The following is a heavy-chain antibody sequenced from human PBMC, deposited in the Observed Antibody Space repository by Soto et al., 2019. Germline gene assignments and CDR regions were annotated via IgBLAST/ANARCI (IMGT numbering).Heavy chain of an antibody. D-gene: IGHD2-15*01. Sequence: QVQLVQSGAEVKKPGSSVKVSCKASGGTFSIYTISWVRQAPGQGLEWMGGSANSAQKFQGRLTVTADESTSTVYLELSSLTSEDTALYYCAREGPPDIAWFDPWGQGTLVSVSS. V-gene: IGHV1-69*01. CDR3: AREGPPDIAWFDP. CDR1: GGTFSIYT. J-gene: IGHJ5*02. CDR2: GSA.